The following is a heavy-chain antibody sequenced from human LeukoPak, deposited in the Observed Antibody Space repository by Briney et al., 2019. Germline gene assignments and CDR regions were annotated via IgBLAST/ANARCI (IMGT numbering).Heavy chain of an antibody. D-gene: IGHD6-19*01. Sequence: PSETLSLTCTVSGGSISSSSYYCGWIRQPPGKGLEWIGSIYYSGSTYYNPSLKSRVTISVDTSKNQFSLKLSSVTAADTAVYYCARHGSYSSGCYPYYFDYWGQGTLVTVSS. CDR3: ARHGSYSSGCYPYYFDY. CDR2: IYYSGST. CDR1: GGSISSSSYY. V-gene: IGHV4-39*01. J-gene: IGHJ4*02.